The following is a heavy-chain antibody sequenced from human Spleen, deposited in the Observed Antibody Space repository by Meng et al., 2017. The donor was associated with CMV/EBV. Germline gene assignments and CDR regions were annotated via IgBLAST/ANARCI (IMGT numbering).Heavy chain of an antibody. D-gene: IGHD6-19*01. CDR2: INPSGGST. CDR3: ARRWEQWPFDS. J-gene: IGHJ4*01. CDR1: GYTFTSYY. V-gene: IGHV1-46*01. Sequence: ASVKVSCKASGYTFTSYYMHWVRQAPGQGLEWMGIINPSGGSTSYAQKFQGRVTMTRDTSTSTAYMELRSLRSDDTAVYYCARRWEQWPFDSWGPGILVTVSS.